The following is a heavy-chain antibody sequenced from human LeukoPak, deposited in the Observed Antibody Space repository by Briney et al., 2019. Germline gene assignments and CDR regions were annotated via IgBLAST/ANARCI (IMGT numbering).Heavy chain of an antibody. CDR1: GGSISSGDYY. D-gene: IGHD2-15*01. V-gene: IGHV4-30-4*01. Sequence: SQTLSLTCTVSGGSISSGDYYWSWIRQPPGKGLEWIGYIYYSGSTYYNPSLKSRVTISVDTSKNQFSLKLSSVTAADTAVYYCARVPLRGYCSGGSCYGYFDYWGQGTLVTVSS. CDR3: ARVPLRGYCSGGSCYGYFDY. J-gene: IGHJ4*02. CDR2: IYYSGST.